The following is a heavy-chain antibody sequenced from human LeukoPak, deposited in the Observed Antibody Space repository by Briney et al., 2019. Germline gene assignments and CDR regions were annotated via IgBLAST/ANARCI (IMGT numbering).Heavy chain of an antibody. Sequence: GGSLRLSCAASGFTFSSYDMHWVRQATGKGLEWVSAIGTAGDTYYPGSVKGRFTISRENAKNSLYLQMNSLRVGDTAVYYCARGYCNSTSCYGNDAFDIWGQGTMVTVSS. D-gene: IGHD2-2*01. J-gene: IGHJ3*02. CDR3: ARGYCNSTSCYGNDAFDI. CDR1: GFTFSSYD. V-gene: IGHV3-13*01. CDR2: IGTAGDT.